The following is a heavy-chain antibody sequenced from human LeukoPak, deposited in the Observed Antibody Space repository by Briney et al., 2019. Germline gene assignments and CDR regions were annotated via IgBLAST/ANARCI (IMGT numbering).Heavy chain of an antibody. J-gene: IGHJ4*02. D-gene: IGHD2-2*01. Sequence: SETLSLTCAVYGGSFSGYYWSWIRQPPGKGLEWLGEINHSGSTNYNPSLKSRVTISVDTSKNQFSLKLSSVTAADTAVYYCARGGDTVVVPAAGGFDYWGQGTLVTVSS. V-gene: IGHV4-34*01. CDR3: ARGGDTVVVPAAGGFDY. CDR2: INHSGST. CDR1: GGSFSGYY.